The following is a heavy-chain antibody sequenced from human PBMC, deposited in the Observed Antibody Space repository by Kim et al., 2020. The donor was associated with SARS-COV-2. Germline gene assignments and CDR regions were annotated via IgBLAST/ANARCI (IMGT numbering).Heavy chain of an antibody. CDR2: IYYSGST. Sequence: SETLSLTCTVSGGSISSGGYYWSWIRQHPGKGLEWIGYIYYSGSTYYNPSLKSRVTISVDTSKNQFSLKLSSVTAADTAVYYCARGHDPIGYFDYWGQGTLVTVSS. CDR3: ARGHDPIGYFDY. J-gene: IGHJ4*02. D-gene: IGHD3-10*01. V-gene: IGHV4-31*03. CDR1: GGSISSGGYY.